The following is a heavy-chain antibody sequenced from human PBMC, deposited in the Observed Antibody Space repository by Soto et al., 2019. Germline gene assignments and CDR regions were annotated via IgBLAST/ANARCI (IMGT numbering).Heavy chain of an antibody. CDR3: AKDPRYCSSTSCPAAYYYYMDV. CDR1: GFTFSSYG. D-gene: IGHD2-2*01. J-gene: IGHJ6*03. CDR2: ISYDGSNK. Sequence: GGSLRLSCAASGFTFSSYGMHWVRQAPGKGLEWVAVISYDGSNKYYADSVKGRFTISRDNSKNTLYLQMNSLRAEDTAVYYCAKDPRYCSSTSCPAAYYYYMDVWGKGTTVTVSS. V-gene: IGHV3-30*18.